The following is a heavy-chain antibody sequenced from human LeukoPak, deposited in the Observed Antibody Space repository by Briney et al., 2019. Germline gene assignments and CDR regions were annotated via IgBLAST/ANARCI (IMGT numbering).Heavy chain of an antibody. Sequence: SGPTLVKPTQTLTLTCTFSGFSVTTSGVGVGWIRQSPGKALEWLALIYGDENKRYSPSLKSRLTITKDTSKNLVVLKMTNMDPMDTATYFCTHGRAFHYDTTGYFPAFDYWGQGALVTVSS. J-gene: IGHJ4*02. V-gene: IGHV2-5*02. D-gene: IGHD3-22*01. CDR2: IYGDENK. CDR1: GFSVTTSGVG. CDR3: THGRAFHYDTTGYFPAFDY.